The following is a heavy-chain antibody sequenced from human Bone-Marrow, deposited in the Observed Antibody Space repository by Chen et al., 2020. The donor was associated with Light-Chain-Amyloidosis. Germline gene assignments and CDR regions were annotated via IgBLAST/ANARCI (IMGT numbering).Heavy chain of an antibody. V-gene: IGHV3-74*01. CDR2: IYPDGTRV. J-gene: IGHJ4*02. D-gene: IGHD5-12*01. CDR3: SREFTGYDDY. CDR1: GFTFRTSW. Sequence: DVQLLESGGGLVQPGESLRLSCAASGFTFRTSWMHWVRHAPGKGLVWVSRIYPDGTRVDYADSVRGRFTISRDDAKSTVYLQMNSLRAEDTAVYYCSREFTGYDDYWGQGTLVTVSS.